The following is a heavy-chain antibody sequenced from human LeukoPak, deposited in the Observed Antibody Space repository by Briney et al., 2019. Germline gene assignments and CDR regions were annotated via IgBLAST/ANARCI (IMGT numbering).Heavy chain of an antibody. CDR1: GYTFTNYA. CDR2: INTNTGNP. V-gene: IGHV7-4-1*02. J-gene: IGHJ3*02. CDR3: AREPGYTNTHVAFDI. Sequence: ASVKVSCKASGYTFTNYAVNWVRQAPGQGLEWMGWINTNTGNPAYAQAFTGRFVFSLDTSVSTAYLQISSLKAEDTAVYYCAREPGYTNTHVAFDIWGQGTMVTVSS. D-gene: IGHD6-13*01.